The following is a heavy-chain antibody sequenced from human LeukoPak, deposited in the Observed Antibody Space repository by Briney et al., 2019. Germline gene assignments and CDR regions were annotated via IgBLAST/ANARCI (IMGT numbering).Heavy chain of an antibody. CDR3: ARVCSSTSCFLT. V-gene: IGHV3-23*01. CDR2: ITGSGGNA. CDR1: GFSFGNFA. D-gene: IGHD2-2*01. Sequence: PGGSLRRSCAASGFSFGNFAMDWVRQVSGKGLEWVSGITGSGGNAYYADSVKGRFTISRDNSKNTLFLQMNSLRAEDTAIYYCARVCSSTSCFLTWGQGTLVTVSS. J-gene: IGHJ5*02.